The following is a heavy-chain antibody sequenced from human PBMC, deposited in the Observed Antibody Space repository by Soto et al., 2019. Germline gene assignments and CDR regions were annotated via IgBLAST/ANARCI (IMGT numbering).Heavy chain of an antibody. J-gene: IGHJ3*02. CDR3: SRDSSSAAAETDAFDT. CDR2: ISYDGSNK. D-gene: IGHD6-13*01. Sequence: QVQVVESGGGVVQPGRSLRLSCAASGFTFSSYTMHWVRQAPGKGLEWVAVISYDGSNKYYADSVKGRFTISRDNSKNMLYLQMNSLRPEDTALFYCSRDSSSAAAETDAFDTWGQGTMVTVSS. V-gene: IGHV3-30*04. CDR1: GFTFSSYT.